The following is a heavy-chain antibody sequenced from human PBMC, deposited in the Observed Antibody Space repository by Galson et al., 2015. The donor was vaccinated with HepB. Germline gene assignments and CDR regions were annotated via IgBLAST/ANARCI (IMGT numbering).Heavy chain of an antibody. Sequence: SLRLSCAVSGFTFSSYDMTWVRQAPGKGLEWVSAISGSGGSTYYADSVKGRFTISRDNSKNTLYLQINSLRAEDTAVYYCAKAPREWELPGYMDVWGKGTTVTVSS. CDR3: AKAPREWELPGYMDV. CDR1: GFTFSSYD. J-gene: IGHJ6*03. V-gene: IGHV3-23*01. D-gene: IGHD1-26*01. CDR2: ISGSGGST.